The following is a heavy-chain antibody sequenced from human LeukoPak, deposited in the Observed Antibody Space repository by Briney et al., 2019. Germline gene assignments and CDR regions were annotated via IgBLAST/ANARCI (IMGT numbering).Heavy chain of an antibody. CDR3: ARTPYYYDSSGYSQEFDY. CDR2: ISAYNGNT. CDR1: GYTFTSYG. Sequence: GASVKVSCKASGYTFTSYGISWVRQAPGQGLEWMGWISAYNGNTNYAQKLQGRVTMTTDTSTSTAYMELRSLRSDDTAVCYCARTPYYYDSSGYSQEFDYWGQGTLVTVSS. D-gene: IGHD3-22*01. J-gene: IGHJ4*02. V-gene: IGHV1-18*01.